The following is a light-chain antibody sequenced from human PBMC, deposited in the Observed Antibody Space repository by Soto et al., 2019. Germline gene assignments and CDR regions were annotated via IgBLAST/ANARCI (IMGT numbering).Light chain of an antibody. CDR1: SSDVGGYNR. J-gene: IGLJ2*01. CDR2: DVS. Sequence: QSALTQPPSVSGSPGQSVTISCTGTSSDVGGYNRVSWYQQPPGTAPKLMIYDVSNRPSGVPDRFSGSKSGNTATLTISGLHAEDEADYYCSSYTNSSTLGVFGGGTQLTVL. V-gene: IGLV2-18*02. CDR3: SSYTNSSTLGV.